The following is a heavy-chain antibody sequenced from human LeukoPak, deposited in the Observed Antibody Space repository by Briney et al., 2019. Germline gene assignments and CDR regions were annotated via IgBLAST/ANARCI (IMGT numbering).Heavy chain of an antibody. V-gene: IGHV4-59*01. CDR1: GCSISSYY. CDR3: AREWVTTTGYYFDY. Sequence: SETLSLTCTVSGCSISSYYWSWIRQPPGKGLEWIGYIYYSGSTNYNPSLKSRVTISVDTSKNQFSLKLSSVTAADTAVYYCAREWVTTTGYYFDYWGQGTLVTVSS. J-gene: IGHJ4*02. CDR2: IYYSGST. D-gene: IGHD4-17*01.